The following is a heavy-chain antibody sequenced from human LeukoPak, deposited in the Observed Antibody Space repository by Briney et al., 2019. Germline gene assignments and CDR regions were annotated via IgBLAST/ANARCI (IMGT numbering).Heavy chain of an antibody. J-gene: IGHJ3*02. Sequence: GGSLRLFCTTSGFTFSDYAVSWVRQAPGEGLEWIGFIRNKANGGTTEYAASVKGRFTISRDDSKTIAHLQMSSLKTEDTAVYYCSRFYSSGWASGAFDIWGQGTMVTVSS. D-gene: IGHD3-22*01. CDR1: GFTFSDYA. CDR2: IRNKANGGTT. V-gene: IGHV3-49*04. CDR3: SRFYSSGWASGAFDI.